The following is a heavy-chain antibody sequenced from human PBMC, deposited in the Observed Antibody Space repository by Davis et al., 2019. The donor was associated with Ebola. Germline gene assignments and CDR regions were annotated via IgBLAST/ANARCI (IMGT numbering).Heavy chain of an antibody. CDR2: ITWNSGDI. Sequence: PGGSLRLSCTISGFTFRDYAMHWVRQAPGKGLEWVARITWNSGDIDYADSMKGRFTISRDNAKNSLYLQMNSLRTDDTAFYYCARDDFNTNWHARGTPRSYHFDYWGQGALVTVSS. CDR3: ARDDFNTNWHARGTPRSYHFDY. J-gene: IGHJ4*02. CDR1: GFTFRDYA. D-gene: IGHD1-1*01. V-gene: IGHV3-9*01.